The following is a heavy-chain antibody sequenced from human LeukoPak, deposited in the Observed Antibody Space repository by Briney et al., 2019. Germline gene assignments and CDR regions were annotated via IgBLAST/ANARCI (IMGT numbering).Heavy chain of an antibody. D-gene: IGHD5-18*01. CDR2: ISSSGSTI. Sequence: GGSLRLSCAASGFTFSDYYMSWIRQAPGKGLEWVSYISSSGSTIYYADSVKGRFTISRDNAKNSLYLQMNSLRAEDTAVYYCAREEVYSYGPNWFDPWGQGTLVTVSS. CDR1: GFTFSDYY. V-gene: IGHV3-11*01. CDR3: AREEVYSYGPNWFDP. J-gene: IGHJ5*02.